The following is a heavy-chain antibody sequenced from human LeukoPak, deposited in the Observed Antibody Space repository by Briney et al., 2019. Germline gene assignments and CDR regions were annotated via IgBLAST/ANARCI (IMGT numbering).Heavy chain of an antibody. J-gene: IGHJ4*02. D-gene: IGHD3-9*01. V-gene: IGHV1-2*02. CDR2: INPNSGGT. CDR1: GYTFTSYY. CDR3: ARRRYFDWSLLPYYFDY. Sequence: PSVKVSCKASGYTFTSYYMHWVRQAPGQGLEWMGWINPNSGGTNYVQKFQGRVTMTRDTSISTAYMELSRLRSDDTAVYYCARRRYFDWSLLPYYFDYWGQGTLVTVSS.